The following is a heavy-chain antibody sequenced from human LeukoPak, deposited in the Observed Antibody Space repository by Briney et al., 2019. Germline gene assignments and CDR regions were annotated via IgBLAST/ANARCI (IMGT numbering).Heavy chain of an antibody. CDR2: IKQDGREK. J-gene: IGHJ3*02. CDR3: ARDLLTYYYDSSGPLHNAFDI. Sequence: TFXXXXMSWXXXXPGKGLEGVANIKQDGREKYYVDSLNGPFTISTDNANNSLYLQMNSLRAEDTAVYYCARDLLTYYYDSSGPLHNAFDIWGQGTMVTVSS. V-gene: IGHV3-7*01. D-gene: IGHD3-22*01. CDR1: TFXXXX.